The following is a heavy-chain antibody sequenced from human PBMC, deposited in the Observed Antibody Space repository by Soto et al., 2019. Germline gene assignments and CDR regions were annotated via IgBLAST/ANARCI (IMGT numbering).Heavy chain of an antibody. CDR1: GFTFRSYV. CDR2: TSYDGSDK. CDR3: ARWGTTGGLDV. D-gene: IGHD3-16*01. J-gene: IGHJ1*01. V-gene: IGHV3-30*19. Sequence: QVQLVESGGGVVQPGTSLRVSCVGSGFTFRSYVMPWVRQAPGKGLEWVALTSYDGSDKYYDDSVRGRFTISRDNSRNTVDLQMDSLRLEDTALYYCARWGTTGGLDVWGQGTLVSVSS.